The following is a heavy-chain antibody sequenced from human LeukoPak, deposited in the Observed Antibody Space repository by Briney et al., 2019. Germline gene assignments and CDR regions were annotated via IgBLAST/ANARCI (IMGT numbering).Heavy chain of an antibody. CDR2: IDHSGST. V-gene: IGHV4-38-2*02. CDR1: GVIFSSYW. CDR3: ARDSALAQAVMFDY. D-gene: IGHD6-19*01. Sequence: GSLRLSCAASGVIFSSYWMSWVRQAPGKGLEWTGSIDHSGSTYYNPSLKSRITISVDTSKNQFSLKLSPVTAADTAVYYCARDSALAQAVMFDYWGQGTLVTVSS. J-gene: IGHJ4*02.